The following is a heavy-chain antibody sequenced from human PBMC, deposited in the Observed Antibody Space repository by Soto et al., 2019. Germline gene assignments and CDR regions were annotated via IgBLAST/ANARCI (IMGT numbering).Heavy chain of an antibody. D-gene: IGHD1-26*01. J-gene: IGHJ6*02. V-gene: IGHV3-49*03. CDR3: TRDRSGSYSRYYGMDV. CDR1: GFPFGDYA. Sequence: GGSLRLSCTASGFPFGDYAMSWFRQAPGKGLEWVGFIRSKAYGGTTEYAASVKGRFTISRDDSKSIAYLQMNSLKTEDTAVYYCTRDRSGSYSRYYGMDVWGQGTTVTVSS. CDR2: IRSKAYGGTT.